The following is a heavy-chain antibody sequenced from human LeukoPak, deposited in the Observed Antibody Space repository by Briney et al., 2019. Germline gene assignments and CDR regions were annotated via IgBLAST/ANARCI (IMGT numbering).Heavy chain of an antibody. CDR2: IYYSGRT. V-gene: IGHV4-39*07. CDR1: GGSITSSSYY. D-gene: IGHD4-11*01. Sequence: SETLSLTCTVSGGSITSSSYYRGWIRQPPGKGLEWIGSIYYSGRTYYNPSLKSRVTMSVDTSKNRFSLKVTYVTAADTAVYYCARRGYSNYVPRGWFDPWGQGTLVTVSS. J-gene: IGHJ5*02. CDR3: ARRGYSNYVPRGWFDP.